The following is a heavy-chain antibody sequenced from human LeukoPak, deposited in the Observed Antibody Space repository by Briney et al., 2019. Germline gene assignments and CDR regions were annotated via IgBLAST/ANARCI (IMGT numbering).Heavy chain of an antibody. CDR1: GYIFTKFC. CDR3: AITGYGSDWYGKN. J-gene: IGHJ4*02. D-gene: IGHD6-19*01. Sequence: GASVRVSCKVSGYIFTKFCLRWVRQAPGQGLEWMGWVSGYNGNTNYAEKFHHRVIMTTDTATSTVYMELKSLTADDTAVYFCAITGYGSDWYGKNWGPGTLVAVSA. CDR2: VSGYNGNT. V-gene: IGHV1-18*01.